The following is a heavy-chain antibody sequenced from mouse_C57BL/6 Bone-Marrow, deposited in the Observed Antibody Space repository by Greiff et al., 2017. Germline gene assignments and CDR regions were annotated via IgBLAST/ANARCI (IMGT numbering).Heavy chain of an antibody. CDR1: GYSFTGYY. Sequence: EVKLMESGPELVKPGASVKISCKASGYSFTGYYMNWVKQSPEKSLEWIGEINPSTGGTTYNQKFKAKATLTVDKSSSTAYMQLKSLTSEDSAVYYCARWTGWYFDVWGTGTTVTVSS. CDR3: ARWTGWYFDV. J-gene: IGHJ1*03. CDR2: INPSTGGT. V-gene: IGHV1-42*01.